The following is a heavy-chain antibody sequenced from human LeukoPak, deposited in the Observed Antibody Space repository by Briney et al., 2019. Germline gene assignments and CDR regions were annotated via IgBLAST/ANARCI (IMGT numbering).Heavy chain of an antibody. CDR1: GFSFSTYA. J-gene: IGHJ4*02. V-gene: IGHV3-23*01. D-gene: IGHD3-10*01. CDR3: ARHGVLYYFDD. Sequence: GGSLRLSCAASGFSFSTYAMSWVRPAPGKGLEWVSTISGTGDSTYYAVSVKGRFTISRDNSKNTLYLQMNSLRAEDTAVYYCARHGVLYYFDDWGQGTLVTVSS. CDR2: ISGTGDST.